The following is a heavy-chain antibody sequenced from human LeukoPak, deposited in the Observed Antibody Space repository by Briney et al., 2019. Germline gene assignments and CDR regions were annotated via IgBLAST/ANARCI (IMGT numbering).Heavy chain of an antibody. J-gene: IGHJ3*02. CDR1: GGSFSSYA. CDR2: IIPIFGTA. D-gene: IGHD3-3*01. Sequence: GASVKVSCKASGGSFSSYAISWVRQAAGQGLEGMGGIIPIFGTANYAQKFQGRVTITADESTSTAYMELSSLRSEDTAVYYCASSSFGVVIYPHDAFDIWGQGTMVTVSS. CDR3: ASSSFGVVIYPHDAFDI. V-gene: IGHV1-69*13.